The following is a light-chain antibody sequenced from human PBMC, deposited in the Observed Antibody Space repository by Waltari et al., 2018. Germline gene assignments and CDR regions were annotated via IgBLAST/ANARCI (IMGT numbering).Light chain of an antibody. Sequence: QSVLTQPPSASGTPGQRVTISCSGSRSNIGSNYVYWYQQVPGTAPKLLIYRNNQRPAGVPYRCSGSKSGTAASLASSGLRSEDEADYYWAAWDDSLSGRVCGGGTKVTVL. CDR2: RNN. V-gene: IGLV1-47*01. CDR3: AAWDDSLSGRV. J-gene: IGLJ3*02. CDR1: RSNIGSNY.